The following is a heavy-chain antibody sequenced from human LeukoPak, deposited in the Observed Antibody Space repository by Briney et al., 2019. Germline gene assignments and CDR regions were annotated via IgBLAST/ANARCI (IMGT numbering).Heavy chain of an antibody. CDR1: GGSISSSSYY. V-gene: IGHV4-39*01. CDR3: XXXXXXXXXXXXYYYYYGVDV. CDR2: IYYSGST. J-gene: IGHJ6*02. Sequence: PSETLSLTCTVSGGSISSSSYYWGWIRQPPGKGLEWIGSIYYSGSTYYNPSLKSRVTISVDTSKNQFSLKLSSVTAADTAVYXXXXXXXXXXXXXXYYYYYGVDVWGQGTTVTVSS.